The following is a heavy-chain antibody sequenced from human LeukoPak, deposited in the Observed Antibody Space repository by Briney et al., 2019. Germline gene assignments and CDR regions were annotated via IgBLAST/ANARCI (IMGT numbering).Heavy chain of an antibody. Sequence: PGGSLRLSCAASGFTFSSYWMSWVRQAPGKGLEWVANIKQDGSEKYYVDSVKGRFTISRDNAKNSLYLQMNSLRAEDTAVYYCARDEGPSLLWFGESNSYYFDYWGQGTLVTVSS. CDR1: GFTFSSYW. CDR3: ARDEGPSLLWFGESNSYYFDY. J-gene: IGHJ4*02. V-gene: IGHV3-7*01. CDR2: IKQDGSEK. D-gene: IGHD3-10*01.